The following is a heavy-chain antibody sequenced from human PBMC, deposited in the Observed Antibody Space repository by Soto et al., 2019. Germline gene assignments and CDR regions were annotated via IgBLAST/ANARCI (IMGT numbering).Heavy chain of an antibody. V-gene: IGHV4-4*02. J-gene: IGHJ4*02. D-gene: IGHD6-19*01. CDR3: ARVFSSGSGWMYYFDF. CDR1: SDSIAGENW. Sequence: QVQLQESGPGLVKPSETLSLTCTVSSDSIAGENWWSWVRQPPGLGLGWIGEVFHTGGTNYNPSLKIRVNMEVDKSKNQFSLKLIPATAADTAVYYCARVFSSGSGWMYYFDFWGQGTLVSVSS. CDR2: VFHTGGT.